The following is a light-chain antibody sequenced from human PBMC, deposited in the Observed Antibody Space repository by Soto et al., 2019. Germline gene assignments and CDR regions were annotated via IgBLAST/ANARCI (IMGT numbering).Light chain of an antibody. CDR2: ATS. CDR1: QGIAPY. CDR3: QKYNSAPLT. J-gene: IGKJ4*01. Sequence: DVPMTQSPSSLSAFVGDRVTITCRASQGIAPYLAWFQQKPGKVPKLLIYATSTLQSGVPSRFRGSGSGTDFTLTISSLQPEDVGTYYCQKYNSAPLTFGGGTKVEIK. V-gene: IGKV1-27*01.